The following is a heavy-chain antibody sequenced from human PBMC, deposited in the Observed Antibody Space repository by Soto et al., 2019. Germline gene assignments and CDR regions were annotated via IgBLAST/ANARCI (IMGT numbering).Heavy chain of an antibody. CDR2: FSATSENT. J-gene: IGHJ4*02. CDR3: AKARDQQWVRLPFDY. D-gene: IGHD6-19*01. Sequence: EVQLLESEGGLVQPGGSLRVSCVGSGFFFSSYTMIWVRQAPGKGLEWVSSFSATSENTYYADSVRGRFTISRDNSKNTLFLQMNRLTAEDTAMYYCAKARDQQWVRLPFDYWGQGILVIVSS. CDR1: GFFFSSYT. V-gene: IGHV3-23*01.